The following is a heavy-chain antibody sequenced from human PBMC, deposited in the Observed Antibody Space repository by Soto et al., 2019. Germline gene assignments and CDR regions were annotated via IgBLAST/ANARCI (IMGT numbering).Heavy chain of an antibody. CDR3: ATMGTPATGLYYFDY. CDR1: GGSISSGNYY. J-gene: IGHJ4*02. D-gene: IGHD1-7*01. CDR2: ISYGGST. V-gene: IGHV4-30-4*01. Sequence: SETLSLTCTVSGGSISSGNYYWSWIRQPPGKGLEWIGFISYGGSTYYSASLKSRFTISVDTSKNQFSLNLSFVTAADTAVYYCATMGTPATGLYYFDYWGQGTLVNVSS.